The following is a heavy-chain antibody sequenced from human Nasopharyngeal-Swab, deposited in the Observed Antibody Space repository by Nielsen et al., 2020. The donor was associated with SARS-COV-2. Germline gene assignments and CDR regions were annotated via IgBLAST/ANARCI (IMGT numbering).Heavy chain of an antibody. CDR1: GFTVSSNY. D-gene: IGHD4-17*01. V-gene: IGHV3-21*01. Sequence: GGSLRLSCAASGFTVSSNYMSWVRQAPGKGLEWVSSISSSSSYIYYADSVKGRFTISRDNAKNSLYLQMNSLRAEDTAVYYCARDSAVTRNDAFDIWGQGTTVTVSS. CDR2: ISSSSSYI. CDR3: ARDSAVTRNDAFDI. J-gene: IGHJ3*02.